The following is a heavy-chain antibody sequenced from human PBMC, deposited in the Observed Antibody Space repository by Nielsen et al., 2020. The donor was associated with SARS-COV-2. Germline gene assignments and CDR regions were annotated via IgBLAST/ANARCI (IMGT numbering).Heavy chain of an antibody. CDR2: INRDGSST. J-gene: IGHJ5*02. CDR3: AREDSSGWYKWFDP. Sequence: GESLKISCAASGFTFSSYWMHWVRQVPGKGLVWVSRINRDGSSTSYADSVKGRFTISRDNAKNTLYLQMNSLRAEDTAVYYCAREDSSGWYKWFDPWGQGTLVTVSS. D-gene: IGHD6-19*01. V-gene: IGHV3-74*01. CDR1: GFTFSSYW.